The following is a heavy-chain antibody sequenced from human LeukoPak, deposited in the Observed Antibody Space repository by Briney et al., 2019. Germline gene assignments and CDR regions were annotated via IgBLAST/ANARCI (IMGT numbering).Heavy chain of an antibody. CDR1: GFTFTNFE. CDR3: ARAGPPAFDP. CDR2: ISYGGSTT. Sequence: GGCLRLSCAASGFTFTNFEMNWVRQAPGKGLEWVSYISYGGSTTSYADSVKGRFTISRDNAKNSLYLQMNSLRAEDTAVYYCARAGPPAFDPWGQGTLVTVSS. J-gene: IGHJ5*02. V-gene: IGHV3-48*03.